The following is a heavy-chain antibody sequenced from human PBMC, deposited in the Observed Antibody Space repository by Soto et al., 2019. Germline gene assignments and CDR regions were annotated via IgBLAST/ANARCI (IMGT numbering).Heavy chain of an antibody. D-gene: IGHD3-10*01. CDR1: GFIFSNYG. Sequence: GGSLRLSCAASGFIFSNYGMHWVRQSPGKGLEWVAAISYDGSNEYYADSVKGRFTISRDNPKNTLHLQMNSLRAEDTAMYYCAKGRPLSGSTPPDYWGQGTLVTVSS. CDR2: ISYDGSNE. CDR3: AKGRPLSGSTPPDY. V-gene: IGHV3-30*18. J-gene: IGHJ4*02.